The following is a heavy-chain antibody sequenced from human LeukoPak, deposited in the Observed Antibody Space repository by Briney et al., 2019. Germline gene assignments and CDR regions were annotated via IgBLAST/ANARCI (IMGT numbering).Heavy chain of an antibody. D-gene: IGHD6-13*01. V-gene: IGHV4-59*08. CDR3: ARQLQQLVLYY. CDR2: IYYSGST. CDR1: GGSISSYY. J-gene: IGHJ4*02. Sequence: SETLSLTCTVSGGSISSYYWNWIRQPPGKGLEWIGYIYYSGSTNYNPSLKSRVTISLDTSKNQFSLKLSSLTAADTAVYYCARQLQQLVLYYWGQGTLVTVSS.